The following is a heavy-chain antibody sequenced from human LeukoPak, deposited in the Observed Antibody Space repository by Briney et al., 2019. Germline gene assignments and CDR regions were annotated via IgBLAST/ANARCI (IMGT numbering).Heavy chain of an antibody. J-gene: IGHJ4*02. D-gene: IGHD3-22*01. CDR2: ISVYNGNT. CDR1: GYTFTSYG. Sequence: ASVKVSCKASGYTFTSYGISWVRQAPGQGLEWMGWISVYNGNTNYVQKFQDRVTMTTDTSTSTAYMELRSLRSDDTAVYYCARVRIHYDNSDYPTRNDYWGQGTLVTVSS. CDR3: ARVRIHYDNSDYPTRNDY. V-gene: IGHV1-18*01.